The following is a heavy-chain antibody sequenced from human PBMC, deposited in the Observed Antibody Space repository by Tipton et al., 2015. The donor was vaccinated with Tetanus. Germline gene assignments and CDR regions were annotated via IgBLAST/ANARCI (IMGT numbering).Heavy chain of an antibody. CDR3: ARVQEQRIYYYGMDV. D-gene: IGHD6-25*01. CDR1: GSNFIRHF. Sequence: QLVQSGAEVKKPGASVRVSCKTSGSNFIRHFVQWVRQAPGQGLEWMGWISAYNGKTKYAQRLQGRVTMTTDRSASTAYMDLRRLRSDDTAVYYCARVQEQRIYYYGMDVWGQGTTVTVSS. J-gene: IGHJ6*02. CDR2: ISAYNGKT. V-gene: IGHV1-18*04.